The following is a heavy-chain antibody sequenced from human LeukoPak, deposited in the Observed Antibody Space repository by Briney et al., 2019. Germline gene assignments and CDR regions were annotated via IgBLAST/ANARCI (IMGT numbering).Heavy chain of an antibody. CDR3: AKAELVIGGYYYFGMDV. J-gene: IGHJ6*02. D-gene: IGHD3-22*01. CDR1: GFSFSSYA. V-gene: IGHV3-23*01. CDR2: IGRSGDST. Sequence: GGSLRLSCVASGFSFSSYAMSWVRQAPGKGLEWVSGIGRSGDSTYYADSVKGRFTISRDNSKNTLYLQMNSLRAEDTAVYYCAKAELVIGGYYYFGMDVWGQGTTVTVSS.